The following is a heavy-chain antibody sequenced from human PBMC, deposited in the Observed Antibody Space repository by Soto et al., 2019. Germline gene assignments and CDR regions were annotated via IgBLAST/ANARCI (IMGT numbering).Heavy chain of an antibody. Sequence: PGGSLRLSCAASGFTFSSYWMSWVRQAPGKGLEWVANIKQDGSEKYYVDSVKGRFTISRDNAKNSLYLQRKSLRAEDTAVYYCARDPPATRHGMDVWGQGTTVTVSS. CDR1: GFTFSSYW. CDR2: IKQDGSEK. J-gene: IGHJ6*02. CDR3: ARDPPATRHGMDV. V-gene: IGHV3-7*03.